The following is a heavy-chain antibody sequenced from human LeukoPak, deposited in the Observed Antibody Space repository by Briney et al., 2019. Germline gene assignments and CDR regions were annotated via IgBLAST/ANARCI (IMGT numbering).Heavy chain of an antibody. Sequence: GGSLRLSCAASGFTFSTNWMHWVRQAPGKGLVWVSRINRDDTSTSYADSVKGRFTISRDNAKNSLYLQMNSLSDEDTAVYYCATRSNGWSDSWGQGTLVTVSS. J-gene: IGHJ5*01. CDR3: ATRSNGWSDS. CDR2: INRDDTST. D-gene: IGHD2-8*01. CDR1: GFTFSTNW. V-gene: IGHV3-74*01.